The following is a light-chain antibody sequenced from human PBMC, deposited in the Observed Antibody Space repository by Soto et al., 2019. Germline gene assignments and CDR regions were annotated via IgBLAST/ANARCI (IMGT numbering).Light chain of an antibody. V-gene: IGKV3-15*01. CDR1: QSVGND. CDR3: QQRHMWPIT. J-gene: IGKJ5*01. Sequence: EIVMTQSPATLSVSPGEIATLSCRASQSVGNDLAWYQQKPGQAPRLLIHGTSTRATGVPPRFSGSGSGTEFTLTISSLQSEDFAVYYCQQRHMWPITFGQGTRLEIK. CDR2: GTS.